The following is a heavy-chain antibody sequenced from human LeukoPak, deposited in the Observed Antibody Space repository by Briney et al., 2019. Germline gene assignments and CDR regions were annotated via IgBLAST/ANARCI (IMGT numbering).Heavy chain of an antibody. D-gene: IGHD2-8*01. CDR3: ARSIVLMVYAVFDI. V-gene: IGHV4-38-2*01. Sequence: SETLSLTCVVSDYSISSGYYWGWIRQPPGKGLEWIGSIYHSGGNTYYNPSLKSRVTISVDTSKNQFSLKLSSVTAADTAVYYCARSIVLMVYAVFDIWGQGTMVTVSS. CDR2: IYHSGGNT. CDR1: DYSISSGYY. J-gene: IGHJ3*02.